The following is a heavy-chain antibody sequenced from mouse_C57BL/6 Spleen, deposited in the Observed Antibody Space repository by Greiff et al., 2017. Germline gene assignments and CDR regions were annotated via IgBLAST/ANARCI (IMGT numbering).Heavy chain of an antibody. J-gene: IGHJ4*01. Sequence: QVQLQQPGAELVRPGSSVKLSCKASGYTFTSYWMHWVKQRPIQGLEWIGNIDPSDSATHYNQKFKDKATLTVDKSSSTAYMQLSSLTSEDSAVYYCARFYDYGRDFYAMDYWGQGTSVTVSS. D-gene: IGHD2-4*01. CDR2: IDPSDSAT. V-gene: IGHV1-52*01. CDR1: GYTFTSYW. CDR3: ARFYDYGRDFYAMDY.